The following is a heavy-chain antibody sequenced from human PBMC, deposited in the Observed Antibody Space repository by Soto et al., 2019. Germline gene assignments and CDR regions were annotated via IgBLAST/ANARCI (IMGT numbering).Heavy chain of an antibody. D-gene: IGHD3-3*01. V-gene: IGHV3-23*01. Sequence: GGSLRLSCAASGFTFSSYAMSWVRQAPGKGLEWVSAISGSGGSTYYADSVKGRFTISRDNSKNTLYLQMNSLRAEDTAVYYCAKAGYDFWSNYYMDVWGRGTTVTVSS. J-gene: IGHJ6*03. CDR1: GFTFSSYA. CDR3: AKAGYDFWSNYYMDV. CDR2: ISGSGGST.